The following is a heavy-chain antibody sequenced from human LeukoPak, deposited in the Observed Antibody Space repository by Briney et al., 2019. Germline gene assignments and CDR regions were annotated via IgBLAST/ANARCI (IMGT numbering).Heavy chain of an antibody. CDR1: GLTFSGYW. CDR2: IKPDGSEK. D-gene: IGHD3-22*01. J-gene: IGHJ4*02. CDR3: ARANYYDSSAYYFDY. Sequence: GGSLRLSCAASGLTFSGYWMNWVRQAPGKGLEWVANIKPDGSEKYYVDSVKGRFTISRDNDKNSLYLQMNSLSPEDTAVYYCARANYYDSSAYYFDYWGQGTVVTVSS. V-gene: IGHV3-7*02.